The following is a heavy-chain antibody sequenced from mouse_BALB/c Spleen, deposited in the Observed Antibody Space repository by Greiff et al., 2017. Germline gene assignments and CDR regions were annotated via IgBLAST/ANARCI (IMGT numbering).Heavy chain of an antibody. Sequence: KESGPGLLQPSQTLSLTCYFSGFSLSTYGIGVGWIRQPSGQGLEWLAHIWWNDNKYYNTALKSRLTISKDTSNNQVFLKSASVDTADTATYYCARIPFITTGRLDYWGQGTTLTVSS. J-gene: IGHJ2*01. CDR1: GFSLSTYGIG. CDR2: IWWNDNK. CDR3: ARIPFITTGRLDY. V-gene: IGHV8-11*01. D-gene: IGHD1-2*01.